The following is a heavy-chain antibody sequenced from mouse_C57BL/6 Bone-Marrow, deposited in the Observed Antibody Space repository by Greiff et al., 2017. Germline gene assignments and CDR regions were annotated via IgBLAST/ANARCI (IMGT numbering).Heavy chain of an antibody. CDR2: IDPSDSYT. J-gene: IGHJ3*01. CDR3: ASARGAY. Sequence: QVQLQQPGAELVMPGASVKLSCKASGYTFTSYWMHWVKQRPGQGLEWIGEIDPSDSYTNYNQKFKGKSTLTVDKSSSTAYMQLSSLTSADSAVYYCASARGAYWGQGTLVTVSA. V-gene: IGHV1-69*01. CDR1: GYTFTSYW.